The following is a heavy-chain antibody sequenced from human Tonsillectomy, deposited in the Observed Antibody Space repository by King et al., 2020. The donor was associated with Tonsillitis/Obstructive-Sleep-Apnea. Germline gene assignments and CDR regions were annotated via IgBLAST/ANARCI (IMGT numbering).Heavy chain of an antibody. Sequence: VQLQQWGAGLLKPSETLSLTCAVYGGSFSGYYWSWIRQPPGKGLERIGEINHSGSTNYNPSLKSRVTISVDTSKNQFSLKLSSVTAADTAVYYCARGGRDFWSAEDYFHYMGVWGKGTTVTVSS. J-gene: IGHJ6*03. CDR1: GGSFSGYY. V-gene: IGHV4-34*01. CDR2: INHSGST. D-gene: IGHD3-3*01. CDR3: ARGGRDFWSAEDYFHYMGV.